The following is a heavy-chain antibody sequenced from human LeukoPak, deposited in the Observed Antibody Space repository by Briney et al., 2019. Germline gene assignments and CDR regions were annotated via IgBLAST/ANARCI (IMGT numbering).Heavy chain of an antibody. J-gene: IGHJ3*02. Sequence: PSETLSLTCAVSGGSISSGGYSWSWIRLPPGQGLEWIGYIYHSGSTYYNPSLKSRVTISVDRSKNQFSLKLSSVTAADTAVYYCARTNYGDYVLGAAFDIWGQGTMVTVSS. D-gene: IGHD4-17*01. V-gene: IGHV4-30-2*01. CDR2: IYHSGST. CDR3: ARTNYGDYVLGAAFDI. CDR1: GGSISSGGYS.